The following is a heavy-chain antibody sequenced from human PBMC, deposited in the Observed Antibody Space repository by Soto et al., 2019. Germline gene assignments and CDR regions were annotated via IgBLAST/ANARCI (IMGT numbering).Heavy chain of an antibody. Sequence: GSLRLSCAASGFMFSSYVMSWVRQAPGKGLEWVAAISGSGSSTFYADSVKGRFTISRDNSKNTLYLQMNSLRAEDTAVNYCAKDRGASPGFDYWGQGTLVTVSS. CDR2: ISGSGSST. CDR1: GFMFSSYV. J-gene: IGHJ4*02. V-gene: IGHV3-23*01. D-gene: IGHD3-10*01. CDR3: AKDRGASPGFDY.